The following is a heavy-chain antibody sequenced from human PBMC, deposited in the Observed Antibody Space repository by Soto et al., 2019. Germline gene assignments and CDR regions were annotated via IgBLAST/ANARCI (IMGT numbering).Heavy chain of an antibody. Sequence: QITLNESGPTGVRPTETLTLTCRFSGFSLTTSGVGVGWIRQSPGKAPEWLALIYWDDDKLYSASLKSRLTITKDTSQNQVVLTVSDLDPTDTATYYCAHRVLRTVFGLVTPTAIYFDFWGKGTPVAVSS. D-gene: IGHD3-3*01. CDR2: IYWDDDK. CDR3: AHRVLRTVFGLVTPTAIYFDF. J-gene: IGHJ4*02. V-gene: IGHV2-5*02. CDR1: GFSLTTSGVG.